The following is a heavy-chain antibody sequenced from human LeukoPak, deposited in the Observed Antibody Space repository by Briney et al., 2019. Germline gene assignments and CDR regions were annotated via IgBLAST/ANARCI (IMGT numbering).Heavy chain of an antibody. J-gene: IGHJ5*02. D-gene: IGHD3-16*02. V-gene: IGHV5-51*01. Sequence: GESLKISCNGTGYSLTNYWIGLVRPMPGKGLELRGMFSPHDSDTRYSPSFQGQVTISADKSISTAYLQWRSLKASDTAIYYCARRCDSGGYRFWFDPWGQGTLVTVSS. CDR3: ARRCDSGGYRFWFDP. CDR1: GYSLTNYW. CDR2: FSPHDSDT.